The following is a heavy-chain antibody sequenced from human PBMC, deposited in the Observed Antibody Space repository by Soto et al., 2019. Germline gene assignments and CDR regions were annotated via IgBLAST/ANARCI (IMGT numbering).Heavy chain of an antibody. J-gene: IGHJ4*02. CDR3: ARTKAVAAKKQYYFDY. D-gene: IGHD6-19*01. CDR2: IWYDGSNK. Sequence: QVQLVESGGGVVQPGRSLGLSCAASGFTFSSYGMHWVRQAPGKGLEWVAVIWYDGSNKYYADSVKGRFTISRDNSKNTLYLQMNSLRAEDTAVYYCARTKAVAAKKQYYFDYWGQGTLVTVSS. V-gene: IGHV3-33*01. CDR1: GFTFSSYG.